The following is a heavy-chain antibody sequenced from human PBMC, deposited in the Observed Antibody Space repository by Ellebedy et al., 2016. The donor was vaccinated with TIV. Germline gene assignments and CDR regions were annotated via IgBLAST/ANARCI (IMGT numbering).Heavy chain of an antibody. V-gene: IGHV1-46*01. D-gene: IGHD4-17*01. Sequence: AASVKVSCKASGYTFISYYMHWIRQAPGQGLEWMGMIHPSGGGTSYAQKFQGRVSVTRDTSTSPVYMGLTSLRFEDTAVYYCARDWAEYGDYSGDCWGQGTLVTVSS. CDR1: GYTFISYY. J-gene: IGHJ4*02. CDR3: ARDWAEYGDYSGDC. CDR2: IHPSGGGT.